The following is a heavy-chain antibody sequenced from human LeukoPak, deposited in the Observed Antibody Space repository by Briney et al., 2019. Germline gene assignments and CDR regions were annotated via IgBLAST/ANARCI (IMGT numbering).Heavy chain of an antibody. J-gene: IGHJ5*02. CDR3: ARDSGYDRKIWFDP. CDR2: IYTSGST. Sequence: PSETLSLACTVSGGSISSYYWSWIRQPAGKGVEWIGRIYTSGSTNYNPSLKSRVTMSVDTSKNQFSLRLSSVTAADTAVYYCARDSGYDRKIWFDPWGQGTLVTVSS. D-gene: IGHD5-12*01. CDR1: GGSISSYY. V-gene: IGHV4-4*07.